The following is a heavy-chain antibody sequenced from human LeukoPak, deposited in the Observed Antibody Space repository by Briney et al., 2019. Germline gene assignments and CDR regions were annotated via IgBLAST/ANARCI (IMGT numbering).Heavy chain of an antibody. V-gene: IGHV3-9*01. CDR3: AKDNRRHYTSGPNPDSLH. D-gene: IGHD6-19*01. Sequence: GGSPRLSCAGSGFIFNNYAMHWVRQPPGKGLEWVSGISWNSGTIDYADSVRGRFTISRDNAKNSLYLQMDSLRVEDTAFYYCAKDNRRHYTSGPNPDSLHWGQGALVTVSS. CDR2: ISWNSGTI. CDR1: GFIFNNYA. J-gene: IGHJ4*02.